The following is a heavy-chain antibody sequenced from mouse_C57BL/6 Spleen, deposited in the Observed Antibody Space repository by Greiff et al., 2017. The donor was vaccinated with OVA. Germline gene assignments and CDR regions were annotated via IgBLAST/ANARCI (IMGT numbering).Heavy chain of an antibody. D-gene: IGHD1-1*01. CDR1: GYTFTEYT. V-gene: IGHV1-62-2*01. CDR3: AIHDDGAPYYGSRGDFDY. CDR2: FYPGSGSI. J-gene: IGHJ2*01. Sequence: VQLQQSGAELVKPGASVKLSCKASGYTFTEYTIHWVKQRSGQGLEWIGWFYPGSGSIKYNEKFKDKATLTADTSSSPVYMELSRLTSEDSAVYFCAIHDDGAPYYGSRGDFDYWGQGTTLTVSS.